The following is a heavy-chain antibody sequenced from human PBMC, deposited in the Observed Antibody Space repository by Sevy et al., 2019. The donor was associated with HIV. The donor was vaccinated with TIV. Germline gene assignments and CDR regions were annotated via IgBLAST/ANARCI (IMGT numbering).Heavy chain of an antibody. V-gene: IGHV3-30*18. CDR3: AKDLYYGSGSSALDV. CDR2: ISYDGGNK. CDR1: GFTFSSYG. Sequence: GGSLRLSCAASGFTFSSYGMHWVRQAPGKGLEWVAVISYDGGNKYYADSVKGRFTISRDNSKNTLYLQMNSLRAEDTAAYYCAKDLYYGSGSSALDVWGQGTTVTVSS. J-gene: IGHJ6*02. D-gene: IGHD3-10*01.